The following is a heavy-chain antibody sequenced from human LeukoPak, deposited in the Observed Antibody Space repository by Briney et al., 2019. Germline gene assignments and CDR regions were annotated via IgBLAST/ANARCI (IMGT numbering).Heavy chain of an antibody. CDR2: ISYSGNT. CDR1: GGSIRNYY. CDR3: ARHSSWYYDFDY. J-gene: IGHJ4*02. V-gene: IGHV4-59*08. Sequence: SETLSLSCSVSGGSIRNYYWSWIRQPPGKGLEWIGYISYSGNTNYNHSLKSRLTISVDLSTNQFSLKLTSVTAADTAVYYCARHSSWYYDFDYWGQGTLVTVSS. D-gene: IGHD6-13*01.